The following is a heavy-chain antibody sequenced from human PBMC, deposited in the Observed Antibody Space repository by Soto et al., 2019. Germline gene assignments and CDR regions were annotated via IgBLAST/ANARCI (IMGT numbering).Heavy chain of an antibody. CDR2: ISYDGSNK. Sequence: GGSLRLSCAASGFTFSSYAMHWVRQAPGKGLEWVAVISYDGSNKYYADSVKGRFTISRDNSKNTLYLQMNSLRAEDTAVYYCAKDLDTTVTTSLIWEDYYYVMGCWGQGTTVTVAS. CDR3: AKDLDTTVTTSLIWEDYYYVMGC. D-gene: IGHD4-17*01. J-gene: IGHJ6*02. V-gene: IGHV3-30-3*01. CDR1: GFTFSSYA.